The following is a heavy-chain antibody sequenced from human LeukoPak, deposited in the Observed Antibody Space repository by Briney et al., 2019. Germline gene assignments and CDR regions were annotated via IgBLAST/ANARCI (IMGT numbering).Heavy chain of an antibody. V-gene: IGHV3-7*01. CDR1: GFTFSDHY. CDR2: IKQDGSEK. Sequence: GGSLRLSCAASGFTFSDHYMDWVRQAPGKGLEWVANIKQDGSEKYYVDSVKGRFTISRDNAKNSLYLQMNSLRAEDTAVYYCARDFPDAYYYDSSPLGVWGQGTMVTVSS. D-gene: IGHD3-22*01. J-gene: IGHJ3*01. CDR3: ARDFPDAYYYDSSPLGV.